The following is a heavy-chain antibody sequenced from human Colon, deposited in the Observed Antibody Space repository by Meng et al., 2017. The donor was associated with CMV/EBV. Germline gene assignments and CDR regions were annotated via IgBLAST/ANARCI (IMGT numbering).Heavy chain of an antibody. CDR2: VYYGGST. Sequence: SETLSLTCNVSTVSGGSINTFYWSWIRQPPGKGLEWIGTVYYGGSTFYNPSLKSRVTISLDTSQTQFSLKLSSVSAADTAVYYCARDVRGRHVDWYWDSWGQGTQVTVSS. V-gene: IGHV4-59*12. J-gene: IGHJ4*02. CDR1: GGSINTFY. D-gene: IGHD3/OR15-3a*01. CDR3: ARDVRGRHVDWYWDS.